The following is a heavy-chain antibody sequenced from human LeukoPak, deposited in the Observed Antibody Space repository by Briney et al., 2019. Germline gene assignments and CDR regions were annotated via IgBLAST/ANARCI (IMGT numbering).Heavy chain of an antibody. CDR2: IFTSGIA. J-gene: IGHJ6*03. CDR1: GGSIGIYY. CDR3: AREISGTYYNPLGYMDV. D-gene: IGHD3-10*01. Sequence: PSETLSLTCTVSGGSIGIYYWNWIRQPAGKGLEWIGRIFTSGIANYNPSLKSRVTMSVDTSKNQFSLNLSSVTAADTAVCYCAREISGTYYNPLGYMDVWGKGTTVTVSS. V-gene: IGHV4-4*07.